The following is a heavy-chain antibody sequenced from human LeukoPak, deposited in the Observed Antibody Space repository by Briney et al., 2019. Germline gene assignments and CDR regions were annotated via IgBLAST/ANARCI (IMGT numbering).Heavy chain of an antibody. V-gene: IGHV3-7*05. D-gene: IGHD5-24*01. CDR1: GFTFTTYW. CDR3: ARGFDGYYGFDL. Sequence: PGGSLRLSCPASGFTFTTYWMSWVRQAPGKGLEWVANINQDGIEKYYVASVRGRLTISRDNAKNSMYVQMNSLRAEDTAVYYCARGFDGYYGFDLWGQGTMVTVSS. CDR2: INQDGIEK. J-gene: IGHJ3*01.